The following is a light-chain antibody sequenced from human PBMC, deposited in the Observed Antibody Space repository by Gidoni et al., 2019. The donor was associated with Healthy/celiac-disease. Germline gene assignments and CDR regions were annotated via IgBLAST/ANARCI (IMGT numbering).Light chain of an antibody. CDR1: QSVSSSY. Sequence: EMVLPQSPRTLSLSPGERATLSCRASQSVSSSYLAWYQQIPGQAPRLLIYGASSRATGIPDRFSGSGSGTDFTLTISRLEPEDFAVYYCQQYGSSPKLTFGGGTKVEIK. CDR2: GAS. CDR3: QQYGSSPKLT. V-gene: IGKV3-20*01. J-gene: IGKJ4*01.